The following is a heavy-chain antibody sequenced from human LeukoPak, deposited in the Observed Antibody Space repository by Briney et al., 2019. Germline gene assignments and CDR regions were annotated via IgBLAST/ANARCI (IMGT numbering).Heavy chain of an antibody. CDR1: GFTFSSYE. V-gene: IGHV3-48*03. Sequence: GGSLRLSCAASGFTFSSYEMNWVRQAPGKGLEWVSYISSSGSTIYYADSVKGRFTISRDNAKNSLYLQMNSLRAEDTAVYYCASSWYVYFDYWGQGTLVTVSS. D-gene: IGHD6-13*01. CDR2: ISSSGSTI. J-gene: IGHJ4*02. CDR3: ASSWYVYFDY.